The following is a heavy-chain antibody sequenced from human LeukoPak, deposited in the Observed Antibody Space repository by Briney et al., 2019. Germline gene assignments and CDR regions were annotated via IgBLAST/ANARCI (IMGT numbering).Heavy chain of an antibody. Sequence: ASVKVSCNASGYTFTSYYTHWVRQAPGQGLEWRGIIKPSGGSTLYAQKFQGRVTVTSDMSTSTVYVELSSLRSEDTAVYYCAREVPENFNFDYWGQGTLVTVSS. CDR1: GYTFTSYY. CDR3: AREVPENFNFDY. V-gene: IGHV1-46*01. J-gene: IGHJ4*02. D-gene: IGHD2/OR15-2a*01. CDR2: IKPSGGST.